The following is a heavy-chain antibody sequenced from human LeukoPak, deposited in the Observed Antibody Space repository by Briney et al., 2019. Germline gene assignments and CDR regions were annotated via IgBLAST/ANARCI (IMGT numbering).Heavy chain of an antibody. Sequence: TSETLSLTCAVYVGSFSGYYWSWIRQPPGKGLEWIGEIHHSGSTNYNPSLKSRVTISVDTSKNQFSLKLNSVTAADTAVYYCAKSNGYGLVDIWGQGTMVTVSS. CDR2: IHHSGST. D-gene: IGHD3-10*01. V-gene: IGHV4-34*01. CDR3: AKSNGYGLVDI. CDR1: VGSFSGYY. J-gene: IGHJ3*02.